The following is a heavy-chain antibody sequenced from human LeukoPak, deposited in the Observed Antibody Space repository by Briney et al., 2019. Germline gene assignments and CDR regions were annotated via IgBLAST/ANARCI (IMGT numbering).Heavy chain of an antibody. CDR3: ARGGGRRGYSYGSRLYYYYMDV. CDR2: ISSSSSYI. V-gene: IGHV3-21*01. J-gene: IGHJ6*03. CDR1: GFTFSSYS. D-gene: IGHD5-18*01. Sequence: GGSLRLSCAASGFTFSSYSMNWVRQAPGKGLEWVSSISSSSSYIYYADSVKGRFTISRDTAKNSLYLQMNSLRAEDTAVYYCARGGGRRGYSYGSRLYYYYMDVWGKGTTVTISS.